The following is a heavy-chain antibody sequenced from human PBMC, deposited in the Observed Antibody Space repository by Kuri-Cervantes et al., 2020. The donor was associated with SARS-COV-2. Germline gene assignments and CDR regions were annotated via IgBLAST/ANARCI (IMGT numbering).Heavy chain of an antibody. J-gene: IGHJ6*03. D-gene: IGHD6-6*01. Sequence: SVKVSCKASGGTFSNFAISWVRQAPGQGLEWMGGIIPVFGTTNNAQRLQGRVTISADEARSTVYRELSSLTFEDTAIYYCAQTIPARRRSPGDFYLYYMDVWGKGASVTVSS. CDR1: GGTFSNFA. V-gene: IGHV1-69*13. CDR3: AQTIPARRRSPGDFYLYYMDV. CDR2: IIPVFGTT.